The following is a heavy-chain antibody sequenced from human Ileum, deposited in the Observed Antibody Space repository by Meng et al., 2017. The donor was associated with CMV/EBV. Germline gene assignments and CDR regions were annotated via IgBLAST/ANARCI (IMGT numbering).Heavy chain of an antibody. CDR3: TKGGFDS. CDR1: GFPFNIYD. D-gene: IGHD2-15*01. CDR2: IRHDGSED. V-gene: IGHV3-30*02. Sequence: QVPVVGSGGVVVQPGVSLRLSCVTSGFPFNIYDMHWVRQAPGKGLDWVTCIRHDGSEDFYVDSVKDRFTISRDNSKNTLYLQMNSLRVDDSALYYCTKGGFDSWGQGTLVTVSS. J-gene: IGHJ4*02.